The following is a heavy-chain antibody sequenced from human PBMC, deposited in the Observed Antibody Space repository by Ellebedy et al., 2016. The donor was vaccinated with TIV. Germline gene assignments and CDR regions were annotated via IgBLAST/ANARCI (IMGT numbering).Heavy chain of an antibody. V-gene: IGHV3-21*01. CDR2: IGGSSGST. CDR1: GFTFSNYD. Sequence: GGSLRLSCAASGFTFSNYDMNWVRQAPGKGLQWVSLIGGSSGSTYYGDSLKGRFTTSRDNAKNSLYLQMNSLRAEDTAVYYCASSRQMVNFENWGQGTLVTVSS. J-gene: IGHJ4*02. CDR3: ASSRQMVNFEN. D-gene: IGHD5-18*01.